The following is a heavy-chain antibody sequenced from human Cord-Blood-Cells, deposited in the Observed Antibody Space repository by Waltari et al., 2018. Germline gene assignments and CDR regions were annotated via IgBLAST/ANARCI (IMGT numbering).Heavy chain of an antibody. Sequence: QVQLQESGPGLVKPSETLSLTCTVSGGSISSYSWSWIRQPPGKGLEWIGYIYYSGSTNYNPSLKSRVTISVDTSKNQFSLKLSSVTAADTAVYYCARDSRGGPTHPWGQGTLVTVSS. CDR3: ARDSRGGPTHP. J-gene: IGHJ5*02. V-gene: IGHV4-59*01. CDR2: IYYSGST. D-gene: IGHD3-10*01. CDR1: GGSISSYS.